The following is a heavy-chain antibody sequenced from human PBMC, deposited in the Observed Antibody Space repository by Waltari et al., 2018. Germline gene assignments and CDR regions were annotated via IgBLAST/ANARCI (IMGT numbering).Heavy chain of an antibody. V-gene: IGHV1-69*01. CDR1: GGTFSSYA. CDR2: IIPIFGTA. Sequence: QVQLVQSGAEVKKPGSSVKVSCKASGGTFSSYAISWVRQAPGQGLEWMGGIIPIFGTANDAQKFQGRVTITADESTSTAYMELSSLRSEDTAVYYCASSAGYSSSWYYWFDPWGQGTLVTVSS. D-gene: IGHD6-13*01. CDR3: ASSAGYSSSWYYWFDP. J-gene: IGHJ5*02.